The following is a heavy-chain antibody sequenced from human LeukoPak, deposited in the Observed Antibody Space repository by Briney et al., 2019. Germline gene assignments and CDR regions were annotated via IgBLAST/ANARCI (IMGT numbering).Heavy chain of an antibody. CDR1: GYTFTSYF. CDR3: ATAKFGGNSYFDY. V-gene: IGHV1-46*01. D-gene: IGHD4-23*01. CDR2: INPSGGST. J-gene: IGHJ4*02. Sequence: ASVKVSCKASGYTFTSYFIHWVRQAPGQGLEWMGIINPSGGSTNYAQKFRGRVTMTRDTSTSTVYMELSSLRSEDTAVYYCATAKFGGNSYFDYWGQGTLVTVPS.